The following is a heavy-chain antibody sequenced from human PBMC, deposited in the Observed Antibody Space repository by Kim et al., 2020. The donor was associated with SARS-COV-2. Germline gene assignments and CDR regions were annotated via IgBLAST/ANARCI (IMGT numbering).Heavy chain of an antibody. CDR2: IYYSGST. J-gene: IGHJ5*02. D-gene: IGHD3-10*01. V-gene: IGHV4-59*01. CDR1: GGSISSYY. Sequence: SETLSPTCTVSGGSISSYYWSWIRQPPGKGLEWIGYIYYSGSTNYNPSLKSRVTISVDTSKNQFSLKLSSVTAADTAVYYCARALVTMVRGVIINNWFDPWGQGTLVAVSS. CDR3: ARALVTMVRGVIINNWFDP.